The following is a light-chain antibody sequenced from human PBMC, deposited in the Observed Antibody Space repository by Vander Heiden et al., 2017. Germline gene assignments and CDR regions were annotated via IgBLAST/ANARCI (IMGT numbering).Light chain of an antibody. V-gene: IGKV1-5*03. Sequence: DIQMTQSPSTLSASVGDRVTITCRASQSISSWLAWYQQKPGKAPKLLIYKASSLESGVPSRFSGSGSGTEFTLTISSLQPDDFAPYYCQQYNSYPMYTFGQGTKLXIK. CDR3: QQYNSYPMYT. CDR1: QSISSW. J-gene: IGKJ2*01. CDR2: KAS.